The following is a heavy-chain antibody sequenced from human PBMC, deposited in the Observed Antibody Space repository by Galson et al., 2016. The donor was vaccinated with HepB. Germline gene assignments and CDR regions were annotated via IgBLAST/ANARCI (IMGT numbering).Heavy chain of an antibody. CDR3: ARDRDRSLDY. CDR1: GYTFTTYG. CDR2: ISTYSGDT. Sequence: SVKVSCKASGYTFTTYGISWVRQAPGQGLEWMGWISTYSGDTNSPQKFQGRVTLTTDTSTRTAYMELRSLKSDDTAVYYCARDRDRSLDYWCQGTLVTVSS. V-gene: IGHV1-18*04. J-gene: IGHJ4*02. D-gene: IGHD5-24*01.